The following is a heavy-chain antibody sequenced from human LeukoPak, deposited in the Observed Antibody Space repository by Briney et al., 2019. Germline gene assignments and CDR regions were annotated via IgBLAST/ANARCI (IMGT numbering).Heavy chain of an antibody. D-gene: IGHD4-11*01. CDR1: GFTFNIYA. CDR3: AKDSNYQLDPVLDP. Sequence: GGSLRLSCAASGFTFNIYAMHWVRQAPGKGLEWVAVISYDGSNKYYGDSVKGRFTISRDNSKNTLYLQMNSLRAEDTAVYYCAKDSNYQLDPVLDPWGQGTLVTVSS. J-gene: IGHJ5*02. V-gene: IGHV3-30*04. CDR2: ISYDGSNK.